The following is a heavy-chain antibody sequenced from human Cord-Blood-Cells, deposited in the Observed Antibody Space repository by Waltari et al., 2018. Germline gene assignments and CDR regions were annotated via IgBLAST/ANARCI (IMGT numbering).Heavy chain of an antibody. CDR3: ARGYNWNDGGAY. CDR2: IYSGGST. CDR1: GFTVSSNY. D-gene: IGHD1-20*01. V-gene: IGHV3-53*01. Sequence: EVQLVESGGGLIQPGGSLRLSCAASGFTVSSNYMSWVRQAPGKGREWVAVIYSGGSTYYADSVKGRFTISRDNSKNTLYLQMNSLRAEDTAVYYCARGYNWNDGGAYWGQGTLVTVSS. J-gene: IGHJ4*02.